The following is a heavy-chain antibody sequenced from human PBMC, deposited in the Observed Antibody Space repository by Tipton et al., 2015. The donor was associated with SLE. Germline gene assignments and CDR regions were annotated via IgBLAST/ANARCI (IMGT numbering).Heavy chain of an antibody. V-gene: IGHV3-20*04. CDR1: GFTFDDYG. J-gene: IGHJ4*02. Sequence: GSLRLSCAASGFTFDDYGMSWVRQAPGKGLEWVSGINWNGGSTGYADSVKGRFTISRDNAKNSLYLQMNSLRAEDTALYYCARDLGGIAAAGYWGQGTLVTVSS. D-gene: IGHD6-13*01. CDR2: INWNGGST. CDR3: ARDLGGIAAAGY.